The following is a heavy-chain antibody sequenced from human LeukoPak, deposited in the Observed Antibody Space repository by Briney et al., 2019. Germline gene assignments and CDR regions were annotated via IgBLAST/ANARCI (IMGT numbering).Heavy chain of an antibody. CDR2: LYHDGRT. D-gene: IGHD4-17*01. CDR1: GGSIDSSFYY. J-gene: IGHJ4*02. CDR3: ARGRAGYGDRLADWYGY. Sequence: SETLSLTCTVSGGSIDSSFYYWGWIRQPPGTGLEWIGSLYHDGRTFYNPSLESRVTISVDTSKNQFSLKLSSVTAADTAVYYCARGRAGYGDRLADWYGYWGQGTLVTVSS. V-gene: IGHV4-39*07.